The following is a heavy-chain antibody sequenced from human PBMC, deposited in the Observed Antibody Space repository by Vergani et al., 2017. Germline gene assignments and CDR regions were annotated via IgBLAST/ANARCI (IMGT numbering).Heavy chain of an antibody. CDR3: AHTLRRFGEPHLGFSFDY. CDR2: IYWNDDK. Sequence: QITLKESGPTLVKPTQTLTLTCTFSGFSLSTSGVGVGWIRQPPGKALEWLALIYWNDDKRYSPSLKSRLTITKDTSKNQVVLTMTNMDPVDTATYYCAHTLRRFGEPHLGFSFDYWGQGTLVTVSS. V-gene: IGHV2-5*01. D-gene: IGHD3-10*01. CDR1: GFSLSTSGVG. J-gene: IGHJ4*02.